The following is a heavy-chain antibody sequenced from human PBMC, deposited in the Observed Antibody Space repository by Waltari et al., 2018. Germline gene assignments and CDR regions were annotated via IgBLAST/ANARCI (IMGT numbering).Heavy chain of an antibody. D-gene: IGHD4-17*01. Sequence: QVQLVQSGAEVKKPGASVKVSCKASGYTFSNFYMHWVRQAPGQGLEWMGIINPGGGSTSYAQKFQGRVTMTRGTSTSTVYMELSSLRSEDTAVYYCVRSATTVVSPDYWGQGTLVTVSS. J-gene: IGHJ4*02. CDR1: GYTFSNFY. CDR3: VRSATTVVSPDY. V-gene: IGHV1-46*01. CDR2: INPGGGST.